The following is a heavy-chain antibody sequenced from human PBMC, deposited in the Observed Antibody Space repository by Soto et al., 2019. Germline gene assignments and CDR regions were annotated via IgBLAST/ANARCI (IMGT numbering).Heavy chain of an antibody. Sequence: QVRLVQSGAELKKPGASVKVSCKASGYTFSTYDMNWVRQATGQGPEWIGWVNPNNGDTGYAQKFQGRVTRTTYISTTTAYMERTSLRSEDTAIYYCAKVSRKGSAIDFDYWCQGTLITVSS. V-gene: IGHV1-8*01. CDR3: AKVSRKGSAIDFDY. CDR1: GYTFSTYD. CDR2: VNPNNGDT. J-gene: IGHJ4*02. D-gene: IGHD3-10*01.